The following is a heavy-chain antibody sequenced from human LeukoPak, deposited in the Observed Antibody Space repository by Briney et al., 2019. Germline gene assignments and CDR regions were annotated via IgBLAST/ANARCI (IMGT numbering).Heavy chain of an antibody. J-gene: IGHJ5*02. D-gene: IGHD3-3*01. Sequence: SVKVSCTASGGTFSSYAISWGRQAPGQGLEWMGGIIPIFGTANYAQKFQGRVTVTTDESTSTAYMELSSLRSEDTAVYYCASPAFWSGYYLDPWGQGTLVTVSS. V-gene: IGHV1-69*05. CDR2: IIPIFGTA. CDR3: ASPAFWSGYYLDP. CDR1: GGTFSSYA.